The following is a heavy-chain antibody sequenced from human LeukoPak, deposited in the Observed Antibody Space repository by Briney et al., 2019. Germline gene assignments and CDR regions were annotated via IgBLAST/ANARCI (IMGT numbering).Heavy chain of an antibody. Sequence: SETLSLTCTVSGGSISSYYWSWIRQPPGKGLEWIGYIYYSGSTNYNPSLKSRVTISVDTPKNQFSLKLSSVTAADTAVYYCVGSTSWGAFDIWGQGTMVTVSS. CDR1: GGSISSYY. J-gene: IGHJ3*02. CDR3: VGSTSWGAFDI. CDR2: IYYSGST. V-gene: IGHV4-59*01. D-gene: IGHD2-2*01.